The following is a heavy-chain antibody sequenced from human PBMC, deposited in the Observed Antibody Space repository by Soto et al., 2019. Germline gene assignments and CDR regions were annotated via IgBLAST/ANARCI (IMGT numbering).Heavy chain of an antibody. Sequence: GGSLRLSCSASGFTFSSYAMHWVRQAPGKGLEYVSAISSNGGSTYYADSVKGRFTISRDNSKNTLYLQMSSLRAEDTAVYYCVKDLRRSGDILTGYHRPYFQHWGQGTLVTVSS. V-gene: IGHV3-64D*08. CDR2: ISSNGGST. CDR1: GFTFSSYA. CDR3: VKDLRRSGDILTGYHRPYFQH. D-gene: IGHD3-9*01. J-gene: IGHJ1*01.